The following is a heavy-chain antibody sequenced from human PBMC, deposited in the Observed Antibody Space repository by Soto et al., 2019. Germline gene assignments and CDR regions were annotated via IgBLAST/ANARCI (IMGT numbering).Heavy chain of an antibody. CDR1: GGSFSGYY. CDR2: INHSGST. D-gene: IGHD3-10*01. Sequence: SETLSLTCAVSGGSFSGYYWSWIRQPPGKGLEWIGEINHSGSTNYNPSLKSRVTISVDTSKNQFSLKLSSVTAADTAVYYCARGPTFSDYYGSGRPFDPWGQGTLVTVSS. CDR3: ARGPTFSDYYGSGRPFDP. J-gene: IGHJ5*02. V-gene: IGHV4-34*01.